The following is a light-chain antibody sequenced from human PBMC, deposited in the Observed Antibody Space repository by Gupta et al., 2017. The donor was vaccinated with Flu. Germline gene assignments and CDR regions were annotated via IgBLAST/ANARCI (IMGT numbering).Light chain of an antibody. Sequence: EIVMTQSPATLSVSPGERATLSCRASQRVSSNLAWYQQKPGQAPRLLIYGASTRATAIPARFSGSGSGTEFTLTISSLQSEDFAVYFCQQYNDYLSYSFGQGTKLEIK. CDR2: GAS. J-gene: IGKJ2*03. CDR1: QRVSSN. V-gene: IGKV3-15*01. CDR3: QQYNDYLSYS.